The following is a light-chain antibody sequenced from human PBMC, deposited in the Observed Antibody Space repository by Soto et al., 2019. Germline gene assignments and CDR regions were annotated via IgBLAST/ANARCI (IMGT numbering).Light chain of an antibody. Sequence: EIVLTQSPGPLSLPPGERATLSCRASQSVSSSYLAWYQQKPGQAPRLLIYGASSRATGIPDRFSGSGSGTDFTLTISRLEPEDCAVYYCQQYCSSTGTFGQGTKLEIK. CDR2: GAS. CDR3: QQYCSSTGT. V-gene: IGKV3-20*01. J-gene: IGKJ2*01. CDR1: QSVSSSY.